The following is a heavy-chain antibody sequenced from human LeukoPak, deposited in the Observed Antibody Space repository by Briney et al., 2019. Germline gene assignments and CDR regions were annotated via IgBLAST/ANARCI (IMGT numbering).Heavy chain of an antibody. J-gene: IGHJ6*02. CDR3: ARAERIAAMSNYGMDV. V-gene: IGHV4-31*03. D-gene: IGHD6-6*01. CDR1: GGSISSGGYY. CDR2: IYYSGST. Sequence: PSETLSLTCTVSGGSISSGGYYWSWIRQHPGMGLEWIGYIYYSGSTYYNPSLKSRVTISVDTSKNQFSLKLSSVTAADTAVYYCARAERIAAMSNYGMDVWGQGTTVTVSS.